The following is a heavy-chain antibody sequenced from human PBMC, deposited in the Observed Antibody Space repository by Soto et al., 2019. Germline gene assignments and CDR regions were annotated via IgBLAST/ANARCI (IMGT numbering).Heavy chain of an antibody. CDR3: AKKAVADY. CDR2: ISGSAGST. D-gene: IGHD6-19*01. Sequence: EVQLLESGGGMVQPGGSLRLSSAASGFTFTSYAMSWVRQAPGKGLEWVSAISGSAGSTYYADSVKGRFTISRDNSKNTLYPQMNSLRAEDTAVYYCAKKAVADYWGQGTLVTVSS. V-gene: IGHV3-23*01. CDR1: GFTFTSYA. J-gene: IGHJ4*02.